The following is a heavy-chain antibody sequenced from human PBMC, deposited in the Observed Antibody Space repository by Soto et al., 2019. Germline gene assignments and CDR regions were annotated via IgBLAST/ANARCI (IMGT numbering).Heavy chain of an antibody. CDR3: ARDAGGPEGFLDCDY. CDR2: IWYDGSNK. D-gene: IGHD3-3*01. Sequence: QVQLVESGGGVVQPGRSLRLSCAASGFTFSSYGMHWVRQAPGKGLEWVAVIWYDGSNKYYADSVKGRFTISRDNSKNTLYLQMNSQRAEDTAVYYCARDAGGPEGFLDCDYWGQGTLVTVSS. V-gene: IGHV3-33*01. J-gene: IGHJ4*02. CDR1: GFTFSSYG.